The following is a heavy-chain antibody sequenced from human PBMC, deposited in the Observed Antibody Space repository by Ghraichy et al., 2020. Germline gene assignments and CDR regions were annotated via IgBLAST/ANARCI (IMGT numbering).Heavy chain of an antibody. Sequence: SQTLSLTCAISGDSVSSNSAAWNWIRQSPSRGLEWLGRTYYRSKWYNDYAVSVKSRITINPDTSKNQFSLQLNSVTPEDTAVYYCARDGVVATIRSYSIYNWFDPWGQGTLVTVSS. CDR2: TYYRSKWYN. J-gene: IGHJ5*02. V-gene: IGHV6-1*01. CDR1: GDSVSSNSAA. CDR3: ARDGVVATIRSYSIYNWFDP. D-gene: IGHD5-12*01.